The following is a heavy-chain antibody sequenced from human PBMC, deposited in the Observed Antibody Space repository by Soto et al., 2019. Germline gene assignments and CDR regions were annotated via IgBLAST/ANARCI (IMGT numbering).Heavy chain of an antibody. CDR3: ARTDRDFYGLDV. Sequence: EVQLVESGGGLVQPGGSLRLSCEASGFTFRNYDMHWVRQGTGKGLEWVSGISAAGDPDYADSVESRFTISRENAQNSFFLQMNSSRVGDTAVYYCARTDRDFYGLDVWGQGTTVIVSS. CDR2: ISAAGDP. V-gene: IGHV3-13*05. CDR1: GFTFRNYD. J-gene: IGHJ6*02.